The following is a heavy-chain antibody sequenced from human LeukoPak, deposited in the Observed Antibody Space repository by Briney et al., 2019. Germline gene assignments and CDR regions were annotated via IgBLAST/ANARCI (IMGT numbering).Heavy chain of an antibody. CDR3: ARAAYSGSYYSDY. CDR1: GGSVNSGSYY. Sequence: SETLSLTCTVSGGSVNSGSYYWNWIRQPPGKGLEWIGYIYYSGSTNYNPSLKSRVTISVDTSKNQFSLKLSSVTAADTAVYYCARAAYSGSYYSDYWGQRTLVTVSS. CDR2: IYYSGST. J-gene: IGHJ4*02. V-gene: IGHV4-61*01. D-gene: IGHD1-26*01.